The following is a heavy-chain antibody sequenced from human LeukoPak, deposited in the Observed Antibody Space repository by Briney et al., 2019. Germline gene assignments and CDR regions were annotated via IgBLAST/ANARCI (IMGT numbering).Heavy chain of an antibody. CDR2: ISGSGGST. J-gene: IGHJ2*01. V-gene: IGHV3-23*01. Sequence: GGSLRLSCAASGFTFSSSAMSWVRQAPGKGLEWVSAISGSGGSTYYADSVKGRFTISRDNSKNTLYLQMNSLRAEDTAVYYCAKDLQKSAGTVPTWYFDLWGRGTLVTVSS. CDR1: GFTFSSSA. CDR3: AKDLQKSAGTVPTWYFDL. D-gene: IGHD1-1*01.